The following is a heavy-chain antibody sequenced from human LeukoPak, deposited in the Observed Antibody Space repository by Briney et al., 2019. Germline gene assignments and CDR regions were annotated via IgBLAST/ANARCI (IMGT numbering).Heavy chain of an antibody. CDR2: IYYSGNT. CDR3: ARVYYDSSGAFDI. V-gene: IGHV4-59*01. Sequence: SETLSLTCTVSGGSISSYYWSWIRQPPGKGLEWIGYIYYSGNTNYNPSLKSRVTISVDTSKNQFSLKLSSVTAADTAVYYCARVYYDSSGAFDIWGQGTMVTVSS. J-gene: IGHJ3*02. D-gene: IGHD3-22*01. CDR1: GGSISSYY.